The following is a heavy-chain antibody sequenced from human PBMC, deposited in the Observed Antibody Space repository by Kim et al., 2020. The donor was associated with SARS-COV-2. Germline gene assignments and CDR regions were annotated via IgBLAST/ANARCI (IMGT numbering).Heavy chain of an antibody. CDR2: IRSSGDTI. J-gene: IGHJ4*02. D-gene: IGHD2-2*01. CDR1: GFTFSSYE. Sequence: GGSLRLSCTASGFTFSSYEMNWVRQSPGKGLEWVSYIRSSGDTIYYADSVKGRFTISRDNARNSLYLQMNSLRDEDTAVYYCARGAFGFCSRRNCFLFDYWGQGALVTVSS. V-gene: IGHV3-48*03. CDR3: ARGAFGFCSRRNCFLFDY.